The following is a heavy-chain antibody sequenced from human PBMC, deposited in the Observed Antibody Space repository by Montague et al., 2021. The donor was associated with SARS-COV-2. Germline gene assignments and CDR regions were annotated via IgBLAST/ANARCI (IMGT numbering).Heavy chain of an antibody. Sequence: SLRLSCAASGFTFSSYAMHWVRQAPGKGLEWVAVISYDGSNKYYADSVKGRFTISRDNSKNTLYLQMNSLRAEDTAVYYCARELSCQYGMDDWGQGTPVTVSS. J-gene: IGHJ6*02. CDR3: ARELSCQYGMDD. V-gene: IGHV3-30*04. CDR2: ISYDGSNK. CDR1: GFTFSSYA.